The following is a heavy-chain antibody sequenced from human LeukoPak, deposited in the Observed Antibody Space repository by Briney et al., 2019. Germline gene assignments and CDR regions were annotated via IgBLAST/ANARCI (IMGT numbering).Heavy chain of an antibody. J-gene: IGHJ4*02. CDR1: GFTFSSYG. Sequence: GGSLRLSCAASGFTFSSYGMTWVRRAPGKGLEWVSAITGSGGSPYYADSVKGRFTISRDNSKNTLYLQMNSLRADDTAVYYCAKDITVGSWFAYDYWGQGTLVTVSS. CDR3: AKDITVGSWFAYDY. D-gene: IGHD6-13*01. CDR2: ITGSGGSP. V-gene: IGHV3-23*01.